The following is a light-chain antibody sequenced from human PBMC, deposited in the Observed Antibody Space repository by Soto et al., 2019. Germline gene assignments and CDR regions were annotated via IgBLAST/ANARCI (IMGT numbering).Light chain of an antibody. CDR3: HQCATSPLT. J-gene: IGKJ4*01. Sequence: EIVLTQSPGTLSLSPGERATLSCRASQSVGNNYLAWYQQKPGQVPRLLIDDASIRASGIPDRFSGTGSGTDFTLPLSRLEPEDFAVYYCHQCATSPLTFGGGTRVEI. CDR1: QSVGNNY. CDR2: DAS. V-gene: IGKV3-20*01.